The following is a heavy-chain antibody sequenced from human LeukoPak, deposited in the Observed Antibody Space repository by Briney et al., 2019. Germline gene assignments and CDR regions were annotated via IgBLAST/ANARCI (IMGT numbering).Heavy chain of an antibody. J-gene: IGHJ4*02. CDR1: GFTFSSYA. CDR2: ISGSGGST. V-gene: IGHV3-23*01. CDR3: AKGSIVVVTHLYYFDY. D-gene: IGHD3-22*01. Sequence: PGGSLRLSCAASGFTFSSYAMSWVRQAPGKGLEWVSAISGSGGSTYYADSVKGRFTISRDNSKNTLYLQMNSLRAEDTAVYYCAKGSIVVVTHLYYFDYWGQGTLVTVSS.